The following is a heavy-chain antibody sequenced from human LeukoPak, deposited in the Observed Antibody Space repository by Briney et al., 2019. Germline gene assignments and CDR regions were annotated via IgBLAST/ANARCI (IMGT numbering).Heavy chain of an antibody. CDR3: ARAPQPTSYGDCGKRYFDL. V-gene: IGHV4-61*01. D-gene: IGHD4-17*01. CDR2: IPHSGTI. J-gene: IGHJ2*01. Sequence: PSETLSLTCTVSNGSVSDGYYYWNWIRQPPGKGLEWIGYIPHSGTINNNPSLKSRVIISVDTSKNQFSLKLTSVTAADTAVYYCARAPQPTSYGDCGKRYFDLWGRGSLVTVSS. CDR1: NGSVSDGYYY.